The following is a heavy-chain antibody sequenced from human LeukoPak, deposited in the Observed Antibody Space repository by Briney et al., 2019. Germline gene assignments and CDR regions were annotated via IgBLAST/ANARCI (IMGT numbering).Heavy chain of an antibody. J-gene: IGHJ4*02. CDR1: GFTFSSYA. V-gene: IGHV3-23*01. Sequence: PGGSLRLSCAASGFTFSSYAMSWVRQAPGKGLEWVSAISGSGGSTYYADSVKGRFTISRDNSKNTLYLQMNSLRAEDTAVYYCARGAHSSGYRFYFDYWGQGTLVTVSS. CDR2: ISGSGGST. CDR3: ARGAHSSGYRFYFDY. D-gene: IGHD3-22*01.